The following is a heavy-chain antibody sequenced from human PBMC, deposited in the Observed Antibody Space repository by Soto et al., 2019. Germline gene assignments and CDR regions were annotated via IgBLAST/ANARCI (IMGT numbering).Heavy chain of an antibody. CDR3: AKRISGWYEIDY. CDR2: ITGGGGST. Sequence: GGSLRLSCVASGFTFSGYAMTWVRQAPGKGLEWVSAITGGGGSTYYADSVKGRFTISRDNSKNTLYLQMNSPRAEDTAVYYCAKRISGWYEIDYWGQGTLVTV. J-gene: IGHJ4*02. CDR1: GFTFSGYA. V-gene: IGHV3-23*01. D-gene: IGHD6-19*01.